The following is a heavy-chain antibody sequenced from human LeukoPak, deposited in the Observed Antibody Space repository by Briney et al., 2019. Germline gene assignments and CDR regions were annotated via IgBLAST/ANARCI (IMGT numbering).Heavy chain of an antibody. CDR2: IGTHGTTT. J-gene: IGHJ4*02. Sequence: TGGSLRLSCAASGFTFSSYAMTWVRQAPGKGLEWVSSIGTHGTTTYYADSVKGRFTISRDNSKNTLYLQMNSLRAEDTAVYYCAKDAQWHYYFDYWGQGTLVTVSS. D-gene: IGHD6-19*01. CDR3: AKDAQWHYYFDY. CDR1: GFTFSSYA. V-gene: IGHV3-23*01.